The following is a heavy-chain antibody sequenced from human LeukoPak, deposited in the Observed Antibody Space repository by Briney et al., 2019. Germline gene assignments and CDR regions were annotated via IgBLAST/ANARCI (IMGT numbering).Heavy chain of an antibody. CDR2: ISYDGSNK. D-gene: IGHD3-3*02. CDR1: GFTFSSYA. J-gene: IGHJ4*02. V-gene: IGHV3-30*04. Sequence: GGSLRLSCAASGFTFSSYAMHWVRQAPGKGLEWVAVISYDGSNKYYADSVKGRFTISRDNSKITLYLQRNSLRAEDTAVYYCARDRLARHFEEFDNWGQGTLVTVSS. CDR3: ARDRLARHFEEFDN.